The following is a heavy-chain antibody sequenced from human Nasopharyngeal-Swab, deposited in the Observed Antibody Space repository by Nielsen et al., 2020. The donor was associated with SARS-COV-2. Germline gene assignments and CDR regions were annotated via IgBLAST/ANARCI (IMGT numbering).Heavy chain of an antibody. CDR2: ISSSGSTI. J-gene: IGHJ5*02. CDR3: ARTYYYDSSGYYYVWFDP. V-gene: IGHV3-11*01. Sequence: GGSLRLSCAASGFTFSDYYMSWIRQAPGKGLEWVSYISSSGSTIYYADSVKGRFTISRDNAKNSLYLQMNSLRAEDTAVYYCARTYYYDSSGYYYVWFDPWGQGTLVTVSP. D-gene: IGHD3-22*01. CDR1: GFTFSDYY.